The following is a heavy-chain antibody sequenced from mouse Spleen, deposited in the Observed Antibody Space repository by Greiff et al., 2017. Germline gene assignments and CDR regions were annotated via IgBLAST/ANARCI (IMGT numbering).Heavy chain of an antibody. Sequence: EVQVVESGGGLVKPGGSLKLSCAASGFTFSDYGMHWVRQAPEKGLEWVAYISSGSSTIYYADTVKGRFTISRDNAKNTLFLQMTSLRSEDTAMYYCARIRYYYAMDYWGQGTSVTVSS. J-gene: IGHJ4*01. CDR2: ISSGSSTI. CDR1: GFTFSDYG. CDR3: ARIRYYYAMDY. V-gene: IGHV5-17*01.